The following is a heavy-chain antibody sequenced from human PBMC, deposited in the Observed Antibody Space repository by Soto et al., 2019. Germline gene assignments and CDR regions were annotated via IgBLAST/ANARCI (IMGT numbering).Heavy chain of an antibody. CDR2: IGGGADDT. V-gene: IGHV3-23*01. Sequence: DAQLLESGGGLAQPGGSLRLSCAAAGFTFRVFAMSWVRQAPGKGLELVSRIGGGADDTHYADSVKGRFTISRDDSKNTVSMQMNSLRVEDTAVYYGAKDRQDHNSVWDPFDIWGRGTRVTVSS. CDR3: AKDRQDHNSVWDPFDI. CDR1: GFTFRVFA. J-gene: IGHJ3*02. D-gene: IGHD1-20*01.